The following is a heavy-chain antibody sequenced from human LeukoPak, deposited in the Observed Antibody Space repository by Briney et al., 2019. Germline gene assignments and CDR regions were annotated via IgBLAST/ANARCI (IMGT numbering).Heavy chain of an antibody. CDR2: ISSSSSYI. CDR1: GFTFSSYS. V-gene: IGHV3-21*01. J-gene: IGHJ4*02. CDR3: ARGSRDGYNYLKY. Sequence: GGSLRLSCAASGFTFSSYSMNWVRQAPGKGLEWVSSISSSSSYIYYADSVKGRFTISRGNAKNSLYLQMNSLRAEDTAVYYCARGSRDGYNYLKYWGQGTLVTVS. D-gene: IGHD5-24*01.